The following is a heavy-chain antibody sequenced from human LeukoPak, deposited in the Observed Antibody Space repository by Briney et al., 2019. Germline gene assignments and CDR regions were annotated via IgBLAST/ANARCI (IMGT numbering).Heavy chain of an antibody. CDR1: GFTFDDYA. CDR2: ISWNSGST. D-gene: IGHD3-10*01. CDR3: ARDSGSGSLYYFDY. V-gene: IGHV3-9*01. J-gene: IGHJ4*02. Sequence: GGSLRLSCAASGFTFDDYAMHWVRQAPGKGLEWVSGISWNSGSTGYADSVKGRFTISRDNAKNSLYLQMNSLRAEDTALYYCARDSGSGSLYYFDYWGQGTLVTVSS.